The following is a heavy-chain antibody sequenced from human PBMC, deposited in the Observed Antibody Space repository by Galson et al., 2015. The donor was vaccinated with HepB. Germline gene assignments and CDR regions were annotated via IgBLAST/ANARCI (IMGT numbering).Heavy chain of an antibody. D-gene: IGHD3-10*01. CDR3: ARDLGAGKYFDH. J-gene: IGHJ4*02. Sequence: SLRLSCAASGFYFGVYGMHWLRQAPGKGPEWVAVIGHDGTYQKYGDSVKGRFTISRDNSENTLFLQMNSLRGEDTAVYYCARDLGAGKYFDHWGQGTLVTVSS. V-gene: IGHV3-30*12. CDR1: GFYFGVYG. CDR2: IGHDGTYQ.